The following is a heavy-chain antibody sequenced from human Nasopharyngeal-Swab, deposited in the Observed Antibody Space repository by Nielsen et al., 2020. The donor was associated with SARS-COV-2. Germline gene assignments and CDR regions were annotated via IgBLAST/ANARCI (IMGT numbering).Heavy chain of an antibody. CDR3: TTVEYCSSTSCLFDP. CDR1: GFIFSGSA. Sequence: GESLKISFAASGFIFSGSAIHWVRQASGKGLEWVGRIGDKDHNYATTYGAAVKGRFTISRDDSKNTLYLQMNSLKTEDTAVYYCTTVEYCSSTSCLFDPWGQGTLVTVSS. CDR2: IGDKDHNYAT. D-gene: IGHD2-2*01. V-gene: IGHV3-73*01. J-gene: IGHJ5*02.